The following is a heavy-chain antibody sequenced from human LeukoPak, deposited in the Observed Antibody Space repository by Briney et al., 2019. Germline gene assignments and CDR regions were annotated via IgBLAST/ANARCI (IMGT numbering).Heavy chain of an antibody. CDR3: ARAGDYGDYLRYYFDY. V-gene: IGHV4-34*01. D-gene: IGHD4-17*01. CDR2: INHSGST. J-gene: IGHJ4*02. CDR1: GGSFSGYY. Sequence: SETLSLTCAVYGGSFSGYYWSWIRQPPGKGLEWIGEINHSGSTNYNPSLKSRVTISVDTSKNQFSLKLSSVTAADTAVYYCARAGDYGDYLRYYFDYWGQGTLVTVSS.